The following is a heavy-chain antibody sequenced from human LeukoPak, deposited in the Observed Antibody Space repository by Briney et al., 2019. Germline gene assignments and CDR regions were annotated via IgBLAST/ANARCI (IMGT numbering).Heavy chain of an antibody. Sequence: ASVKVSCKASGGTFSSYAFSWGRQAPGQGREWMGGIIPSVATSNYAHKFQGRVTITADTSTSTAYMELSSLISDDTAVYYCARGSRTGWYYFDYWGQGTLVTVSS. CDR3: ARGSRTGWYYFDY. V-gene: IGHV1-69*06. J-gene: IGHJ4*02. CDR1: GGTFSSYA. CDR2: IIPSVATS. D-gene: IGHD6-19*01.